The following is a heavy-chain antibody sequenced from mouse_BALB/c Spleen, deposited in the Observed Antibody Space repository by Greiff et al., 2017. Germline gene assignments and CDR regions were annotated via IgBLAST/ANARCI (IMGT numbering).Heavy chain of an antibody. Sequence: VMLVESGPGLVAPSQSLSITCTVSGFSLTSYGVHWVRQPPGKGLEWLGVIWAGGSTNYNSALMSRLSISKDNSKSQVFLKMNRLQTDDTAMYYCASLYYYGSSPCAYWGQGTLVTVSA. V-gene: IGHV2-9*02. CDR3: ASLYYYGSSPCAY. J-gene: IGHJ3*01. CDR1: GFSLTSYG. D-gene: IGHD1-1*01. CDR2: IWAGGST.